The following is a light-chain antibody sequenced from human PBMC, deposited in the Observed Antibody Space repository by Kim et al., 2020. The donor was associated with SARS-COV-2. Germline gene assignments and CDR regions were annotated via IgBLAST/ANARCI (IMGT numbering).Light chain of an antibody. Sequence: EIVLTQSPGTLSLSPGERVILSCRASQSVSSNFLAWYQQKPGQAPRLLIIGASSRATGIPDRFSGSGSGTDFTLTISTLEPEDFAVYYCQQYGNSPPTFGQGTRLEIK. CDR1: QSVSSNF. CDR2: GAS. CDR3: QQYGNSPPT. V-gene: IGKV3-20*01. J-gene: IGKJ5*01.